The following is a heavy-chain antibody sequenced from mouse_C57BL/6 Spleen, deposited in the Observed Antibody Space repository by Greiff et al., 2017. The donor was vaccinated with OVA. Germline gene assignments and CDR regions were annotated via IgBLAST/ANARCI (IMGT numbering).Heavy chain of an antibody. J-gene: IGHJ4*01. CDR2: IDPSDSYT. V-gene: IGHV1-50*01. Sequence: VQLQQPGAELVKPGASVKLSCKASGYTFTSYWMQWVKQRPGQGLEWIGEIDPSDSYTNYNQKFKGKATLTVDTSSSTAYMQLSSLTSEDSAVYYCASQDSSGYDYAMDYWGQGTSVTVSS. CDR3: ASQDSSGYDYAMDY. D-gene: IGHD3-2*02. CDR1: GYTFTSYW.